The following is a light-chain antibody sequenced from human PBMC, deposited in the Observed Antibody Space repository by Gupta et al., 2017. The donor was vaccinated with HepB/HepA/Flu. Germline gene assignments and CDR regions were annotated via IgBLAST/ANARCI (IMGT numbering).Light chain of an antibody. J-gene: IGKJ1*01. CDR3: QQRTNWT. CDR1: QSVGRY. Sequence: ESVLTQSPATLSLSPGERATLSCRASQSVGRYLAWDQQKPGQAPRLLIYDASSRDTGIQARFSGSGSGTDFTLTSSSRETEDVAVYDCQQRTNWTFGQGTKVEIK. V-gene: IGKV3-11*01. CDR2: DAS.